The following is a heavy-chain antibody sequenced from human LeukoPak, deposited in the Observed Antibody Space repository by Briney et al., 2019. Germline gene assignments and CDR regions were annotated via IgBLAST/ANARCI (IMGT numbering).Heavy chain of an antibody. Sequence: ASVKVSCKASGYTFTSYYMHWVRQAPGQGLEWMGWINPNSGGTNYAQKFQGRVTMTRDTSISTAYMELSRLRSDDTAVYYCARDFSHIVVVPAAFDYWGQGTLVTVSS. J-gene: IGHJ4*02. D-gene: IGHD2-2*01. CDR2: INPNSGGT. V-gene: IGHV1-2*02. CDR1: GYTFTSYY. CDR3: ARDFSHIVVVPAAFDY.